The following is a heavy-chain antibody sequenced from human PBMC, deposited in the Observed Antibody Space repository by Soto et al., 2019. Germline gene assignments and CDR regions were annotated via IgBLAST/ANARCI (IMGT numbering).Heavy chain of an antibody. CDR1: GGSVNSGSHY. CDR2: ISYSGKT. V-gene: IGHV4-61*01. Sequence: SETLSLTCSVSGGSVNSGSHYWTWIRQPPGKTLEWVGHISYSGKTDVNPSLRSRVTLSRDTSKNQFSLRLTSVTAADTAVYYCARGLGGRTLSVYYFYNWGQGALVTVSS. J-gene: IGHJ4*02. D-gene: IGHD2-15*01. CDR3: ARGLGGRTLSVYYFYN.